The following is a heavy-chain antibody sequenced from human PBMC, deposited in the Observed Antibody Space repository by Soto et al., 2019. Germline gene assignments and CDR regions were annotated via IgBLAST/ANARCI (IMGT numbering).Heavy chain of an antibody. CDR1: GYTFTGYY. D-gene: IGHD3-10*01. V-gene: IGHV1-2*02. CDR3: ARDRPRLLWFGEFRRSGGMDV. J-gene: IGHJ6*02. CDR2: INPNSGGT. Sequence: AAVKVSCKASGYTFTGYYMHWVRQAPGQGLEWMGWINPNSGGTNYARKFQGRVTMTRDTSISTAYMELSRLRSDDTAVYYCARDRPRLLWFGEFRRSGGMDVWGQGTTVTVSS.